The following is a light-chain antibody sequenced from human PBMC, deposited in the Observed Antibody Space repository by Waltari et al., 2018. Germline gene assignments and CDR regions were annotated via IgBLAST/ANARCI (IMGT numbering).Light chain of an antibody. CDR3: QQYGSSPLT. CDR2: GAS. CDR1: QSISSNY. Sequence: EILLTQSPGTLSLSPGEGATLSCRASQSISSNYLAWYQQKPGQAPRLLIYGASSRATGIPDRFSGSGYDTDFTLTVSRLESEDFGVYYCQQYGSSPLTFGQGTKVEIK. V-gene: IGKV3-20*01. J-gene: IGKJ2*01.